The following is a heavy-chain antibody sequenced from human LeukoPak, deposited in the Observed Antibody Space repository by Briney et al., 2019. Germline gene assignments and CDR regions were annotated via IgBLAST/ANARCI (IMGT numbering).Heavy chain of an antibody. V-gene: IGHV4-34*01. Sequence: SETLSLTCAVYGGSFSGYYWSWIRQPPGKGLEWIGEINHSGSTNYNPSLKSRVTISVDTSKNQFSLKLSSVTAADTAVYCRARSETGKLDYWGQGTLVTVSS. J-gene: IGHJ4*02. CDR1: GGSFSGYY. CDR2: INHSGST. CDR3: ARSETGKLDY.